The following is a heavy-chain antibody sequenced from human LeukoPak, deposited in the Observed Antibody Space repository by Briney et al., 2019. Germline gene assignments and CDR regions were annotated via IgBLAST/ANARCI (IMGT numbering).Heavy chain of an antibody. V-gene: IGHV1-18*01. CDR3: AREAGVRYFDWLSYFDY. D-gene: IGHD3-9*01. J-gene: IGHJ4*02. CDR1: GGTFSSYA. Sequence: ASVKVSCKASGGTFSSYAISWVRQAPGQGLEWMGWISAYDGNTNYAQKLQGRVTMTTDTSTSTAYMELRSLRSDDTAVYYCAREAGVRYFDWLSYFDYWGQGTLVTVSS. CDR2: ISAYDGNT.